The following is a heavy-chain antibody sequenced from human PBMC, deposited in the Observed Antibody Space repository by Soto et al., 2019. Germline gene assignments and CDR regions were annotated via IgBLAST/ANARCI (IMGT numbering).Heavy chain of an antibody. V-gene: IGHV1-69*13. CDR1: GGTFSSYA. CDR2: IIPIFGTA. CDR3: ARGVGGLLLWGIGPPDYYYGMDV. Sequence: SVKVSCKASGGTFSSYAISWVRQAPGQGLEWMGGIIPIFGTANYAQKFQGRVTITAEESTSTAYMELSSLRSEDTAVYYCARGVGGLLLWGIGPPDYYYGMDVWGQGTTVTVS. D-gene: IGHD5-18*01. J-gene: IGHJ6*02.